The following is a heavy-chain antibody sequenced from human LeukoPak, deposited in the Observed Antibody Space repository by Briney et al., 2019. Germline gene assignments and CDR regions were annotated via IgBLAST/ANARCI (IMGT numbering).Heavy chain of an antibody. D-gene: IGHD5-18*01. Sequence: SETLSLTCTVSGGSISSYYWSWIRQPPGKGLEWIGYIYYSGSTNYSPSLKSRVTMSVDTSKNQFSLKLSSVTAADTAVYYCAREWYSYGLISFDYWGQGTLVTVSS. CDR1: GGSISSYY. CDR2: IYYSGST. CDR3: AREWYSYGLISFDY. V-gene: IGHV4-59*12. J-gene: IGHJ4*02.